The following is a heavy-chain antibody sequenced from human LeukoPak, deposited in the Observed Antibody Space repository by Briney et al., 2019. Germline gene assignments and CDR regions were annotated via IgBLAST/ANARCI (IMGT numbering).Heavy chain of an antibody. Sequence: PGGSLRLSCAASGFTFSTYGMHWVRQAPGKGLEWVAVIWYDGSNKDYADSVKGRFTISRDNSKNTLHLQMNSLRAEDTAVYYCARVLRGSYFEDYWGQGTLVTVSS. CDR1: GFTFSTYG. CDR2: IWYDGSNK. V-gene: IGHV3-33*01. J-gene: IGHJ4*02. CDR3: ARVLRGSYFEDY. D-gene: IGHD1-26*01.